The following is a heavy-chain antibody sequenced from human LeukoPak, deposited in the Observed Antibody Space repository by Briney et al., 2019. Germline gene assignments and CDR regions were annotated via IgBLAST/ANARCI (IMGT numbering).Heavy chain of an antibody. Sequence: GGSLRLSCAASGFTFNDYAMHWVRQAPGKGLEWVSLISGDGGSTYYADSVKGRFTISRYNSKNSLYLQLNRLSTADTDLYYCAKDWELGGSGSYYNWGQGTMVTVSS. V-gene: IGHV3-43*02. J-gene: IGHJ3*02. CDR2: ISGDGGST. CDR1: GFTFNDYA. CDR3: AKDWELGGSGSYYN. D-gene: IGHD3-10*01.